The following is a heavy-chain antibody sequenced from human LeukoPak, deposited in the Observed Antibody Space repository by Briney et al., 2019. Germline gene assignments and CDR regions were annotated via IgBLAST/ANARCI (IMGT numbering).Heavy chain of an antibody. V-gene: IGHV3-9*01. Sequence: GVSLRRSGAASGFTVDYYAMHWLRQAPGKGLEWVSGLSWNSGSIGYADPVKGRFTISRDNAKNSLYLQMNSLRAEDTALYYCAKDLSSGWYGDAFDIWGQGTMVTVSS. CDR1: GFTVDYYA. D-gene: IGHD6-19*01. J-gene: IGHJ3*02. CDR3: AKDLSSGWYGDAFDI. CDR2: LSWNSGSI.